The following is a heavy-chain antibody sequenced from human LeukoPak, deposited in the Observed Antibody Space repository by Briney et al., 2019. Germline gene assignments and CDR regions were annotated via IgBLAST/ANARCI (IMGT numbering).Heavy chain of an antibody. CDR2: IYYSGST. J-gene: IGHJ4*02. Sequence: SETLSLTCTVSGGSISSYYWSWLRQPPGKGLEWIGYIYYSGSTNYNPSLKSRVTISVDTSKNQFSLKLSSVTAADTAVYYCGALVRGSYIDYWGQGTLVTVSS. CDR3: GALVRGSYIDY. V-gene: IGHV4-59*01. CDR1: GGSISSYY. D-gene: IGHD1-26*01.